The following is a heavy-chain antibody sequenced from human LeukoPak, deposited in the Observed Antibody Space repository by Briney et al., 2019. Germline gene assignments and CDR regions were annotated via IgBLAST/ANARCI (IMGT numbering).Heavy chain of an antibody. CDR2: ISGSGGST. V-gene: IGHV3-23*01. CDR1: GFTFSSYA. CDR3: AKARAGYNWNY. D-gene: IGHD1-1*01. Sequence: GGSLRLSCAASGFTFSSYAMSWVRQAPGKGLEWVSAISGSGGSTYYADSVKDRFTISRDNSKNTLYLQMNSLRAEDTAVYYCAKARAGYNWNYWGQGTLVTVSS. J-gene: IGHJ4*02.